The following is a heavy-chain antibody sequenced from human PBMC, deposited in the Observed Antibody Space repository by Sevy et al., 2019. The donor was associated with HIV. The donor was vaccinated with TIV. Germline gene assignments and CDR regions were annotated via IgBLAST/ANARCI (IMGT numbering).Heavy chain of an antibody. J-gene: IGHJ6*02. V-gene: IGHV3-33*01. D-gene: IGHD3-3*01. CDR1: GFTLSSYG. CDR2: IRYDGSNK. Sequence: GGSLRLSCAASGFTLSSYGMHWVRQAPGKGLEWVAVIRYDGSNKYYADSVKGRFTISRDNSKNTLYLQMNSLRAEDTAADYCAGDRLGITISAEWGGGMDVWGQGTTVTVSS. CDR3: AGDRLGITISAEWGGGMDV.